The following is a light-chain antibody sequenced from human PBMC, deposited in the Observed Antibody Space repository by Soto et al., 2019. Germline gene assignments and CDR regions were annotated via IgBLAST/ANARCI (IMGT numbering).Light chain of an antibody. Sequence: EIVLTQSPGTLSLSPGERATLSCRASQSVSSSYLAWYQQKPGQAPRLLIYGASTRATGIPDRFSGSGSGTDFTLTIGRLEPEDFAVYYCQQYGSSSWTFGQGPKVEIK. V-gene: IGKV3-20*01. J-gene: IGKJ1*01. CDR3: QQYGSSSWT. CDR2: GAS. CDR1: QSVSSSY.